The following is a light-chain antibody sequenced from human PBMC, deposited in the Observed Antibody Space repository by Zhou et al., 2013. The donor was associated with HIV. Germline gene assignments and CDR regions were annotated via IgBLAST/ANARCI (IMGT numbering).Light chain of an antibody. CDR2: AAT. Sequence: DIQMTQSPSSLSASVGDRVTITCRASQTISGFFSWYQQKSGKAPVLLIYAATTLRSGLPSRFSGRGSGTDFTLTISSLQPEDSATYYCQQTYSTPYTFGQGTKLEIK. CDR3: QQTYSTPYT. V-gene: IGKV1-39*01. J-gene: IGKJ2*01. CDR1: QTISGF.